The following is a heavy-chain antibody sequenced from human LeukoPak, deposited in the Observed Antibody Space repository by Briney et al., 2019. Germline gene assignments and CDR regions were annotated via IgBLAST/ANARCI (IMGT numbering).Heavy chain of an antibody. CDR3: ARVSYYDSSGYYAVDY. CDR2: INPNSGGT. D-gene: IGHD3-22*01. J-gene: IGHJ4*02. V-gene: IGHV1-2*02. CDR1: GYTFTSYG. Sequence: VASVKVSCKASGYTFTSYGISWVRQAPGQGLEWMGWINPNSGGTNYAQKFQGRVTMTRDTSISTAYMELSRLRSDDTAVYYCARVSYYDSSGYYAVDYWGQGTLVTVSS.